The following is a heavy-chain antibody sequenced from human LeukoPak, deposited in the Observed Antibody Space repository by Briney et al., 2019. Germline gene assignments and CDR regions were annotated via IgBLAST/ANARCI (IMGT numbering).Heavy chain of an antibody. V-gene: IGHV4-34*01. CDR2: VNHSGRT. J-gene: IGHJ4*02. D-gene: IGHD1-26*01. CDR1: GGSFSDYW. Sequence: SETLSLTCAVYGGSFSDYWWTWIRQSPGKGLEWIGEVNHSGRTNYNPSLKSRVSISVDTSKNQFSLKLSSVTAADTAVYYCARGTYSGSYDYWGQGTLVTVSS. CDR3: ARGTYSGSYDY.